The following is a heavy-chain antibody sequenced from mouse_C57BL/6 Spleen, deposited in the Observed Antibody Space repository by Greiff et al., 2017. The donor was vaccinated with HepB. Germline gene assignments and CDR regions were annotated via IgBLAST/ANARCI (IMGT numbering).Heavy chain of an antibody. V-gene: IGHV5-4*01. CDR3: ARDYYSNWGYFDY. Sequence: VQLVESGGGLVKPGGSLKLSCAASGFTFSSYAMSWVRQTPEKRLEWVATISDGGSYTYYPDNVKGRFTISRDNAKNNLYLQMSHLKSEDTAMYYCARDYYSNWGYFDYWGQGTTLTVSS. D-gene: IGHD2-5*01. CDR2: ISDGGSYT. J-gene: IGHJ2*01. CDR1: GFTFSSYA.